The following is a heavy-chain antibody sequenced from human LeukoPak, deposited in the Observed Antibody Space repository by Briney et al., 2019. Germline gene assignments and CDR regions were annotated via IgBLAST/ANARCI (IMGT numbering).Heavy chain of an antibody. CDR2: ISGSGGST. CDR3: AKAGGGDSGYFDY. CDR1: GFTFSSYA. V-gene: IGHV3-23*01. Sequence: GGSLILSCAASGFTFSSYAMSWVRQAPGKGLEWVSAISGSGGSTYYADSVKGRFTISRDNSKNTLYLQMNSLGAEHTAVYYCAKAGGGDSGYFDYWGRGTLVTVSS. D-gene: IGHD2-8*02. J-gene: IGHJ4*02.